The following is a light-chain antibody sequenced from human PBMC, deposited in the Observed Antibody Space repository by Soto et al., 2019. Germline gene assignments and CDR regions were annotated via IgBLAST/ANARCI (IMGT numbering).Light chain of an antibody. CDR1: SSNIGSNT. CDR2: SNN. CDR3: AAWDDSLNGLV. V-gene: IGLV1-44*01. J-gene: IGLJ2*01. Sequence: QAVVTQPPSASGTPGQRVTISCSGSSSNIGSNTVNWYQQLPGTAPKLLIYSNNQRPSGVPDRFSGSKSGTSASLAISGLQSEDEADYYCAAWDDSLNGLVVGGGTKVTVL.